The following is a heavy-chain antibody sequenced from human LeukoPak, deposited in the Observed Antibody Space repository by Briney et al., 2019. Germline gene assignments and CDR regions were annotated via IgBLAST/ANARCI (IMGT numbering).Heavy chain of an antibody. V-gene: IGHV3-7*01. J-gene: IGHJ4*02. CDR2: IKQDGSEK. Sequence: GGSLRLSCAASGFTFSSYWMNWVRRAPGKGLEWVANIKQDGSEKYYVDSVKGRFTISRDNAKNSLYLQMDGLRVDDTAVYYCARGGEYWGQGTLVTVSS. CDR1: GFTFSSYW. CDR3: ARGGEY. D-gene: IGHD3-10*01.